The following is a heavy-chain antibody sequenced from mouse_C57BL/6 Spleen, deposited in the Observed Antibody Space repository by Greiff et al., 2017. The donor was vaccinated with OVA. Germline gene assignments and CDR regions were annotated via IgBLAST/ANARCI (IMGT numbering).Heavy chain of an antibody. D-gene: IGHD2-4*01. CDR3: TEYDYEGTWFAY. Sequence: EVKLVESGGGLVQPGGSMKLSCVASGFTFSNYWMNWVRQSPEKGLEWVAQIRLKSDNYATHYAESVKGRFTISRDDSKSSVYLQMNNLMAEDTGIYYCTEYDYEGTWFAYWGQGTLVTVSA. V-gene: IGHV6-3*01. J-gene: IGHJ3*01. CDR1: GFTFSNYW. CDR2: IRLKSDNYAT.